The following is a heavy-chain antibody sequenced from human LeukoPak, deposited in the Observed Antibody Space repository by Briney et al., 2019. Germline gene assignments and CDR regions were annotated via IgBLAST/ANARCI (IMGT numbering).Heavy chain of an antibody. D-gene: IGHD3-10*01. V-gene: IGHV4-30-4*01. J-gene: IGHJ5*02. CDR1: GGSISSYY. CDR2: IYYSGST. CDR3: ASMVRGVIPYNWFDP. Sequence: SETLSLTCTVSGGSISSYYWSWIRQPPGKGLEWIGYIYYSGSTYYNPSPKSRVTISVDTSKNQFSLKLSSVTAADTAMYYCASMVRGVIPYNWFDPWGQGTLVTVSS.